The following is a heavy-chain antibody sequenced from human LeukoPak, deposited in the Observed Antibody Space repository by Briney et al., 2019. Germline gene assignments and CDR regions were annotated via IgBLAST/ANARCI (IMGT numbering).Heavy chain of an antibody. CDR2: FNTNTGNP. Sequence: ASVKVSRKASGGTFSSYAISWVRQAPGQGLEWMGWFNTNTGNPTYAQGFTGRFVFSLDTSVSTAYLQISSLKAEDTAVYYCARAEEQWLFDFDYWGQGTLVTVSS. J-gene: IGHJ4*02. CDR1: GGTFSSYA. D-gene: IGHD6-19*01. CDR3: ARAEEQWLFDFDY. V-gene: IGHV7-4-1*02.